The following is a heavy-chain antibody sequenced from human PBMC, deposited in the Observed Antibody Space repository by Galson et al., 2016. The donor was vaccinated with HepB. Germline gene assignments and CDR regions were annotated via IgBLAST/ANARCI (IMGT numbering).Heavy chain of an antibody. CDR2: ISNSSGYT. D-gene: IGHD1-26*01. CDR1: GFTFSDYY. V-gene: IGHV3-11*06. J-gene: IGHJ4*02. CDR3: ARDRGQWELLGESDY. Sequence: SLRLSCAASGFTFSDYYMTWIRQAPGKGLEWVSYISNSSGYTNYADSVRGRFTISRDNAKNSLYLQMDRLRAEDTAVYYCARDRGQWELLGESDYWGQGTLVTVSS.